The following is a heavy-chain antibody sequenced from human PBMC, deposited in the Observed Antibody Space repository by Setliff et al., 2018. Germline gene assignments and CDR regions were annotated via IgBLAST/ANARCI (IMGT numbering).Heavy chain of an antibody. J-gene: IGHJ4*02. CDR2: IKQDGSEK. Sequence: GGSLRLSCAASGFTFINYWMSWVRQAPGTGLEWLANIKQDGSEKFYVDSVKGRFTISRDSAKNSLYLQMNNLRAEDTAVYYCVRDSPYCVNGVCRGYWGQGTQVTVSS. D-gene: IGHD2-21*01. CDR1: GFTFINYW. V-gene: IGHV3-7*03. CDR3: VRDSPYCVNGVCRGY.